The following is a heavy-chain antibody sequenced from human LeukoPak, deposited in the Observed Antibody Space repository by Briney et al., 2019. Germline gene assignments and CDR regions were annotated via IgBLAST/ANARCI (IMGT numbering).Heavy chain of an antibody. J-gene: IGHJ4*02. D-gene: IGHD3-10*01. CDR1: GGSISSTSYY. Sequence: SETLSLTCTVSGGSISSTSYYWGWIRQPPGKGLEWIGNIYYSGSTYYNPPLKSRVTISVDTSKNQFSLKLSSVTAADTAVYYCARYYYGSGSYYYFDSWGQGTLVTVSS. V-gene: IGHV4-39*01. CDR3: ARYYYGSGSYYYFDS. CDR2: IYYSGST.